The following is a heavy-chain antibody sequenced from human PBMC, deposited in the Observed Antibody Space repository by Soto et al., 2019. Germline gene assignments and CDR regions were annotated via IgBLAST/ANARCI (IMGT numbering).Heavy chain of an antibody. J-gene: IGHJ3*02. CDR2: ISGSGGST. CDR3: AKTTYYYDSSGYYPSGAFDI. V-gene: IGHV3-23*01. CDR1: GFTFSSYA. Sequence: GGSLRLSCAASGFTFSSYAMSWVRQAPGKGLEWVSAISGSGGSTYYADSVKGRFTISRDNSKNTLYLQMYSLRAEDTAVYYCAKTTYYYDSSGYYPSGAFDIWGQGTMVTVSS. D-gene: IGHD3-22*01.